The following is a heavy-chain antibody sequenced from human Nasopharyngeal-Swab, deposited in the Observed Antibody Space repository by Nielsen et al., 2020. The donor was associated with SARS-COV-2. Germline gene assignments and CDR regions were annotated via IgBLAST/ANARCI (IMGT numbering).Heavy chain of an antibody. V-gene: IGHV4-61*02. CDR1: DGSFSSDSYY. J-gene: IGHJ6*02. Sequence: LSSSVSDGSFSSDSYYWSWIRQPAGKGLEWIGRIYTSGNTRYNPSLQYRVTISLDTSKSQFSLKLGSVTDADTAVYYCARGMYSNNWDSYHYYGLDVWGQGTTVTVSS. CDR2: IYTSGNT. D-gene: IGHD6-13*01. CDR3: ARGMYSNNWDSYHYYGLDV.